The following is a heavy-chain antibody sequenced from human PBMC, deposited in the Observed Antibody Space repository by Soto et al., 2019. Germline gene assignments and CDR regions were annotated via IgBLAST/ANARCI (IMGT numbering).Heavy chain of an antibody. V-gene: IGHV4-34*01. CDR1: GGSFSGYY. J-gene: IGHJ6*02. CDR3: ASSSLYGMDV. Sequence: SETLSLTCAVYGGSFSGYYWSWIRQPPGKGLEWIGEINHSGSTNYILSLKSRVTISIDTSKNQFSLKVGSVTAADTAVYYCASSSLYGMDVWGQGTTVTVSS. CDR2: INHSGST.